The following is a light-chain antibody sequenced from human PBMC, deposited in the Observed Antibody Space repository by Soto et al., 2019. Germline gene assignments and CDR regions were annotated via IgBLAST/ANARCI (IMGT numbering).Light chain of an antibody. J-gene: IGKJ4*01. V-gene: IGKV3D-15*01. CDR1: QSVTSN. CDR3: QQYNDWPLT. CDR2: DIS. Sequence: EIVMTQSPAILSVSPGERATLSCRASQSVTSNLAWYQQKPGQAPSLLIYDISARATGIPTRFSGSGSGTEFTLTISSLQSEDFAVYYCQQYNDWPLTFGGGTKVDIK.